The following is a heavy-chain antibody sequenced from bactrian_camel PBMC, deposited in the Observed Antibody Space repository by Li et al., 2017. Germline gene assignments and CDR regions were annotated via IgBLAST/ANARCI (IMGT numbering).Heavy chain of an antibody. CDR2: IDSDGRI. CDR3: AAVNGAGRLPAENALLFLPRVARGI. V-gene: IGHV3S53*01. J-gene: IGHJ4*01. Sequence: HVQLVESGGGSVQAGGSLTLSCATSGYIDWRYCMGWFRQAPGKEREEVAFIDSDGRITYADSVKGRFTISQDSAKNTLYLQMDSLKPEDTGMYYCAAVNGAGRLPAENALLFLPRVARGIWGQGTQVTVS. D-gene: IGHD7*01. CDR1: GYIDWRYC.